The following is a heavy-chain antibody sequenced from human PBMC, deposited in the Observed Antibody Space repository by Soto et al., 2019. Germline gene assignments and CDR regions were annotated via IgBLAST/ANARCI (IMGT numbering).Heavy chain of an antibody. CDR3: ATIVGGIFDF. CDR1: GGSFSSYR. D-gene: IGHD3-3*01. J-gene: IGHJ4*02. V-gene: IGHV1-69*06. Sequence: QVQLVQSGADVKKPGPSVKVSGKASGGSFSSYRISWVRQAPGQGLEWMGGIFPLADTTKFAQNFQGRVTITADKSTSTAYMELSSLTSLDTAVYYCATIVGGIFDFWGQGTLVTVSS. CDR2: IFPLADTT.